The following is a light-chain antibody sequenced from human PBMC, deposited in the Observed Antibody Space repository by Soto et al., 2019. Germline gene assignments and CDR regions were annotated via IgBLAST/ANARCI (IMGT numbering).Light chain of an antibody. J-gene: IGKJ4*01. CDR3: QQRSNWPPVT. CDR1: QSINRH. CDR2: DAS. Sequence: IVLTQSPATLSLSPVERSTLSCMASQSINRHLAWYRQKPWQAPRLLIYDASNRATGIPARFSGSGSGTDFTLTISSLEPEDFGVYYCQQRSNWPPVTFGGGTKVDNK. V-gene: IGKV3-11*01.